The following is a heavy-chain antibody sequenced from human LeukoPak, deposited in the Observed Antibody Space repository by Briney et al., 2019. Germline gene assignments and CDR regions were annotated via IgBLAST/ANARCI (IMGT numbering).Heavy chain of an antibody. CDR3: AREGSSADPDR. D-gene: IGHD6-13*01. CDR2: IYASGGST. Sequence: GAAVTVACKASGFTFTCYFLHWVRRARGEGVGWMEIIYASGGSTSYAQQFQGRVTMNRDTSTSTVYMDLSSLRSEDTAVYYCAREGSSADPDRWRQATMVTVPS. V-gene: IGHV1-46*01. J-gene: IGHJ4*02. CDR1: GFTFTCYF.